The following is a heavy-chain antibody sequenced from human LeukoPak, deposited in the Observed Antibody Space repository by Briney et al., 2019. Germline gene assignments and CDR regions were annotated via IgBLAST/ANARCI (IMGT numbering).Heavy chain of an antibody. CDR1: GGSINSYY. Sequence: SETLSLTCAVSGGSINSYYWTWIRQPPGKGLEWIGYIYYSGSTNYNPSLKSRVTIAVDTSKNQFSLKLSSVTAADMAVYYCASFGRRDGYNPYYFDYWGQGSLVTVSS. CDR2: IYYSGST. V-gene: IGHV4-59*08. J-gene: IGHJ4*02. CDR3: ASFGRRDGYNPYYFDY. D-gene: IGHD5-24*01.